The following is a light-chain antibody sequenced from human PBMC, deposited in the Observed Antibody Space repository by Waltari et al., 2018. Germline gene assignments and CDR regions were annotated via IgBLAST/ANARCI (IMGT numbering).Light chain of an antibody. V-gene: IGKV3-20*01. CDR1: QSVSKY. CDR2: DAS. J-gene: IGKJ1*01. Sequence: EIVLTQSPGTLSLSPGERATLSCRASQSVSKYLAWYQQKPGQAPRLLIYDASTRATCTPDRFSGSGSGTDFSLTISRLEPEDFAVYYCQKYVSLPATFGQGTNVEIK. CDR3: QKYVSLPAT.